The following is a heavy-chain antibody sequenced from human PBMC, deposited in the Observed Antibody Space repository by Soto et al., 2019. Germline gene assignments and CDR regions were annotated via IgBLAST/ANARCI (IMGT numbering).Heavy chain of an antibody. J-gene: IGHJ4*02. CDR1: GFTFSDYY. CDR2: ISSSGTTR. D-gene: IGHD3-10*01. CDR3: ARLGVSFYFAY. Sequence: QVQLVESGGGLVKPGGSLRLSCTAPGFTFSDYYMTWIRQAPGKGLEWVSYISSSGTTRYYADSMKGRFTISRDNAKNSLYLQMNSLRAEDTALYYCARLGVSFYFAYWGQGTLVTVSA. V-gene: IGHV3-11*01.